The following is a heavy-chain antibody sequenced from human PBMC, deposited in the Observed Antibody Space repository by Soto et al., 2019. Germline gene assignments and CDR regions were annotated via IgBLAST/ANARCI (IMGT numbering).Heavy chain of an antibody. CDR1: GGSINGYY. CDR3: ARASGYSYGYDDFFDN. J-gene: IGHJ4*01. Sequence: QVQLQESGPGLVKPSETLSLICTVSGGSINGYYWTWLRQSPTNGLEWIGYFHFSGSTKYNPSLESRLTISADTSKNQISLTLGSVTAADTAVYYCARASGYSYGYDDFFDNWGQGTLANVSS. D-gene: IGHD5-18*01. V-gene: IGHV4-59*01. CDR2: FHFSGST.